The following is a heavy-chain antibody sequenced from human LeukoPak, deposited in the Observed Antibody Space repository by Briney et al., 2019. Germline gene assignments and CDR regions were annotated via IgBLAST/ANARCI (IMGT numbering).Heavy chain of an antibody. D-gene: IGHD2-15*01. Sequence: GESLKISCKGSGYSFTSYWIGWVRQMPGKGLEWMGIIYPGDSDTSYSPSFQGQVTISADKSISTAYLQWSSLKASDTAMYYCARQYCSGGSCYSGWYFDLWGRGTLVTVSS. CDR3: ARQYCSGGSCYSGWYFDL. CDR1: GYSFTSYW. CDR2: IYPGDSDT. J-gene: IGHJ2*01. V-gene: IGHV5-51*01.